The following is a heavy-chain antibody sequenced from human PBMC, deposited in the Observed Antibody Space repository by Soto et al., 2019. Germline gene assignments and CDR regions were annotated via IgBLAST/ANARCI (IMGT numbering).Heavy chain of an antibody. CDR1: GGSISSGGYY. D-gene: IGHD3-22*01. CDR2: VYYSGST. J-gene: IGHJ4*02. CDR3: ARASHSGYLFAY. V-gene: IGHV4-31*03. Sequence: QVQLQESGPGLVKPSQTLSLTCTVSGGSISSGGYYWSWIRQHPGKGLEWIGYVYYSGSTYYNPPLKSRVTISVDTSKNQFSLKLSSVTAADTAVYYCARASHSGYLFAYWGQGTLVTVSS.